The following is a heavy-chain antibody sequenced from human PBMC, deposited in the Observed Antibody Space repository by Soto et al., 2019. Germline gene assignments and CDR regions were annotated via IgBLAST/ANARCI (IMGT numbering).Heavy chain of an antibody. CDR3: ARVGGINWFDP. D-gene: IGHD3-16*01. Sequence: QVQLQESGPGLVKPSQTLSLTCTVSGGSISSGGYYWSWIRQHPGKGLEWIGYIYYSGGTYYNPSLQSRVNISVDTSKNQFSLKLSSVTAADTAVYYCARVGGINWFDPWGQGTLVTVSS. CDR2: IYYSGGT. V-gene: IGHV4-31*03. J-gene: IGHJ5*02. CDR1: GGSISSGGYY.